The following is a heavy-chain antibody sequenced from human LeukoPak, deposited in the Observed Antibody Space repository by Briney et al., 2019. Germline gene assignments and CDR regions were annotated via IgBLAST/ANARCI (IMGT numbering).Heavy chain of an antibody. Sequence: GVPLRLSCPASVFPFRTYSMNWVPQAPRKALEGVLSISSRSTYISYEDSVKGRFTISRDNAKNSLYLQMNSLRAEDTAVYYCARDRGGSGWYDYWGQGTLVTVSS. CDR2: ISSRSTYI. V-gene: IGHV3-21*01. D-gene: IGHD6-19*01. J-gene: IGHJ4*02. CDR3: ARDRGGSGWYDY. CDR1: VFPFRTYS.